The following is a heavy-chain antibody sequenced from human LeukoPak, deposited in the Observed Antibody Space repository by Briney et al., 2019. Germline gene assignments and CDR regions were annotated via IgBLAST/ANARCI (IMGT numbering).Heavy chain of an antibody. Sequence: TGGSLRLSCAASGFAFSSYEVNWVRQAPGKGLEWVSYISSSGSTIYYTDSVKGRFTISRENAKNSLYLQLNSLRAEDTAVYYCARGTLFDCWGQGTLVTVSS. CDR1: GFAFSSYE. CDR2: ISSSGSTI. CDR3: ARGTLFDC. D-gene: IGHD2-2*01. V-gene: IGHV3-48*03. J-gene: IGHJ4*02.